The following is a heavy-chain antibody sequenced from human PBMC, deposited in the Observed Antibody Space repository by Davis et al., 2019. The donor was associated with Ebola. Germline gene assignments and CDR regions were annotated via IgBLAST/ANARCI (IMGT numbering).Heavy chain of an antibody. CDR3: TTPGGQDSGYDVFDI. D-gene: IGHD5-12*01. J-gene: IGHJ3*02. V-gene: IGHV1-46*03. CDR1: GYTFTNYY. CDR2: INPNDGRT. Sequence: AASVKVSCKASGYTFTNYYMHWVRQAPGQGLEWMGMINPNDGRTIYAQKFQGRVTVTRDTSTTTVYMYRSSLRSEDTALYYCTTPGGQDSGYDVFDIWGQGTMVTVSS.